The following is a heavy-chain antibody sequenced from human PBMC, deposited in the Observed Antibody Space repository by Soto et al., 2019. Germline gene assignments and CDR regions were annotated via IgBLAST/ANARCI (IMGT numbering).Heavy chain of an antibody. V-gene: IGHV4-39*01. CDR2: VYYNGRT. CDR3: ARHRGPGPGTAAALLDS. CDR1: GVSITDRSYY. D-gene: IGHD6-13*01. J-gene: IGHJ4*02. Sequence: SQTRSLTCAVYGVSITDRSYYWGWIRQSPGKRLEWIGNVYYNGRTFYNPSLKSRLTMSVDTSKNQLSLSLRSVTAADTARYYCARHRGPGPGTAAALLDSWGQGVLVT.